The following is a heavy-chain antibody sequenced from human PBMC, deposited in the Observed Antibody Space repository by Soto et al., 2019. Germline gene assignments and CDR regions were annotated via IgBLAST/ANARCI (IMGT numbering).Heavy chain of an antibody. Sequence: ASVKVSCKASGGTFSSYAISWVRQAPGQGLEWMGGIIPIFGTANYAQKFQGRVTITADESTSTAYMELSSLRSEDTAVYYCARALGYCSGGSCYWFDPWGQGTLVTVS. CDR1: GGTFSSYA. CDR2: IIPIFGTA. J-gene: IGHJ5*02. D-gene: IGHD2-15*01. CDR3: ARALGYCSGGSCYWFDP. V-gene: IGHV1-69*13.